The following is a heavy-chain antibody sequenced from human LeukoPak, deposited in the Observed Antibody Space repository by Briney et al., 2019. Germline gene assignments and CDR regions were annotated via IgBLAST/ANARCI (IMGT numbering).Heavy chain of an antibody. V-gene: IGHV1-2*02. CDR1: GYTFTGYY. J-gene: IGHJ6*02. D-gene: IGHD1-7*01. CDR3: ARGAKLELQHYYYGMDV. Sequence: GASVKVSCKASGYTFTGYYMHWVRQAPGQGLEWMGWINPNSGGTNYAQKFQGRVTMTRDTSISTAYMELSRLRSDDTAVYYCARGAKLELQHYYYGMDVWGQGTTVTVSS. CDR2: INPNSGGT.